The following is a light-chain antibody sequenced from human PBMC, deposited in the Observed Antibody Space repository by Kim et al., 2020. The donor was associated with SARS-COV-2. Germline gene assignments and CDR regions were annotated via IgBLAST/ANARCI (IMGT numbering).Light chain of an antibody. CDR2: AAS. CDR3: HMYNSAPWT. CDR1: QGIRNY. Sequence: ASVGDRGTITCRASQGIRNYLAWYQQKPGKGPKLLIYAASTLQSGVPSRFSGSGSGTDFTLTISSLQPEDVATYYCHMYNSAPWTFGQGTKVEIK. V-gene: IGKV1-27*01. J-gene: IGKJ1*01.